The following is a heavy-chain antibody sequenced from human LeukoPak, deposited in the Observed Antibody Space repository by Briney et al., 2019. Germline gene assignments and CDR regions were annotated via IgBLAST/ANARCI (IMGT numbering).Heavy chain of an antibody. CDR2: IWYDGSNK. V-gene: IGHV3-33*01. J-gene: IGHJ4*02. CDR1: GFTFSSYG. CDR3: TREGSSGWYNFDY. D-gene: IGHD6-19*01. Sequence: PGGSLRLSCAASGFTFSSYGMHWVRQAPGKGLEWVAVIWYDGSNKYYADSVKGRFTISRDNSKNTLYLQMNSLRAEDTAVYYCTREGSSGWYNFDYWGQGTLVTVSS.